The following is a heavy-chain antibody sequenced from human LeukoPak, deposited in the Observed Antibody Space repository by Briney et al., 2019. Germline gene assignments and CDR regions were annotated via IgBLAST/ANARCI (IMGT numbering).Heavy chain of an antibody. V-gene: IGHV4-38-2*02. Sequence: SETLSLTCIVSGYSITTGYFWAWIRQPPGKGLGWIGSISHGAGTYYSPSLKSRVTMSLDTSKNQFSVNLNSVTAADTAVYYCARDHDVWVAPYFDYWGQGSLVSVSP. J-gene: IGHJ4*02. CDR1: GYSITTGYF. CDR3: ARDHDVWVAPYFDY. D-gene: IGHD5-12*01. CDR2: ISHGAGT.